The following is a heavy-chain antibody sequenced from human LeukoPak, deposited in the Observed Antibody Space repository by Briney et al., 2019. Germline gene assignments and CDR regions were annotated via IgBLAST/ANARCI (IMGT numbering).Heavy chain of an antibody. CDR1: GGSISRSSYS. CDR2: IHYSGTT. Sequence: SETLSLTCAVSGGSISRSSYSWGWIRQPPGKGLEWIGNIHYSGTTYCNPSLKSRVTISVDTSKNQFSLKLSSVTAADTAVYYCAKLVPVIESPWDLDSWGQGTLVTVSS. V-gene: IGHV4-39*01. J-gene: IGHJ4*02. D-gene: IGHD1-26*01. CDR3: AKLVPVIESPWDLDS.